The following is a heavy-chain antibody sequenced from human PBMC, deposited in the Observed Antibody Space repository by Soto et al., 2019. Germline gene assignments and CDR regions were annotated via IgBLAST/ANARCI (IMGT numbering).Heavy chain of an antibody. V-gene: IGHV3-23*01. CDR3: AKDLLDTVAGDY. CDR2: ISGSGGST. D-gene: IGHD6-19*01. Sequence: GESLKISCAASGFTFSSYAMSWVRQAPGKGLEWVSAISGSGGSTYYADSVKGRFTISRDNSKNTLYLQMNSLRAEDTAVYYCAKDLLDTVAGDYWGQGTLVTVSS. J-gene: IGHJ4*02. CDR1: GFTFSSYA.